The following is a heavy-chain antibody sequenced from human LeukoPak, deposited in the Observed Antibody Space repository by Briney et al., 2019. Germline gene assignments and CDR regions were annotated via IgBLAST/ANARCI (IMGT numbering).Heavy chain of an antibody. CDR3: ARGFTNRFELGY. CDR1: GFTFSDYA. Sequence: PGRSLRLSCAASGFTFSDYAMHWVRQAPGKGLEWVTIIGYDGSNKYDADSVKGRFTISRDNSKNMMFLQMNSLRAEDTAVYYCARGFTNRFELGYWGQGTLVTVSS. CDR2: IGYDGSNK. D-gene: IGHD2-8*01. V-gene: IGHV3-33*01. J-gene: IGHJ4*02.